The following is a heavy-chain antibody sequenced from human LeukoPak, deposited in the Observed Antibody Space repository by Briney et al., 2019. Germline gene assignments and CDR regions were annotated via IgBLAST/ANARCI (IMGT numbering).Heavy chain of an antibody. CDR3: ARENSGIMKNYFDY. D-gene: IGHD1-26*01. J-gene: IGHJ4*02. CDR2: IYSGGST. CDR1: GFTVSSNY. V-gene: IGHV3-66*01. Sequence: GGSLRLSCAASGFTVSSNYMSWVRQAPGKGLEWVSVIYSGGSTYYADSVKGRFTISRDNSKNTLYLQMNSLRAEDTAVYYCARENSGIMKNYFDYWGQGTLVTASS.